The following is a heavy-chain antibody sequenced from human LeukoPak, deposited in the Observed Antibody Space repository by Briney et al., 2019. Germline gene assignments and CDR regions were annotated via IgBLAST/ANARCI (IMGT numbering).Heavy chain of an antibody. CDR2: IYYSGST. CDR1: GGSISSYY. D-gene: IGHD6-6*01. V-gene: IGHV4-59*12. Sequence: SETLSLTCTVSGGSISSYYWSWIRQPPGKGLEWIGYIYYSGSTNYNPSLKSRVTMSVDTSKNQFSLKLSSVTAADTAVYYCARVGIYWPYSSSPGNYYYYYMDVWGKGTTVTVSS. CDR3: ARVGIYWPYSSSPGNYYYYYMDV. J-gene: IGHJ6*03.